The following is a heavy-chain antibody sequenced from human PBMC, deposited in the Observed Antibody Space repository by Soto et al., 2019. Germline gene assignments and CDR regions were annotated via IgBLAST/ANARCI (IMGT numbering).Heavy chain of an antibody. CDR1: GFTFSSYS. J-gene: IGHJ4*02. V-gene: IGHV3-48*01. D-gene: IGHD3-3*01. CDR3: ARDFSLGPGQFLEWLGYFDY. CDR2: ISSSSSTI. Sequence: GGSLRLSCAASGFTFSSYSMNWVRQAPGKGLEWVSYISSSSSTIYYADSVKGRFTISRDNAKNSLYLQMNSLRAEDTAVYYCARDFSLGPGQFLEWLGYFDYWGQGTLVTVSS.